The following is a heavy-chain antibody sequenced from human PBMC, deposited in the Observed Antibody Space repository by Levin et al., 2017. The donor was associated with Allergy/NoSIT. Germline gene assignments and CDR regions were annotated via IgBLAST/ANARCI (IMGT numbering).Heavy chain of an antibody. D-gene: IGHD2-15*01. CDR2: IWYDGSNK. CDR3: ARDSSCSGGSCYTLDY. Sequence: PSQTLSLTCAASGFTFSSYGMHWVRQAPGKGLEWVAVIWYDGSNKYYADSVKGRFTISRDNSKNTLYLQMNSLRAEDTAVYYCARDSSCSGGSCYTLDYWGQGTLVTVSS. CDR1: GFTFSSYG. J-gene: IGHJ4*02. V-gene: IGHV3-33*01.